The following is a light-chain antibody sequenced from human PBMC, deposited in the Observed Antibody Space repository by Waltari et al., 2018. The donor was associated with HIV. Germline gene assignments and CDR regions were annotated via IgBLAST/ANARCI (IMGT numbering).Light chain of an antibody. CDR2: GDT. CDR3: QSYDSGLSVV. Sequence: QSVLTQTPSASAVPGARVTISSTGNSANVGSVFDVDWYQQVPETAPQPIIYGDTNRPSGVPDRFSGSKSGTSASLAITGLQAEDEADYYCQSYDSGLSVVFGGGTKLTVL. V-gene: IGLV1-40*01. J-gene: IGLJ3*02. CDR1: SANVGSVFD.